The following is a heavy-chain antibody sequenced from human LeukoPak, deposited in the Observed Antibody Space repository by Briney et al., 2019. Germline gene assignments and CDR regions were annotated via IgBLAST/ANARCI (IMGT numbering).Heavy chain of an antibody. J-gene: IGHJ4*02. Sequence: GGSLRLSCAASGFTFSSYSMNWVRQAPGKGLEWVSYISSSSSTIYYADSVKGRFTISRDNAKNSLYLQMNSLRAEDTAVYYCARGPNEYCSGGSCYGSDYWGQGTLVTVSS. CDR3: ARGPNEYCSGGSCYGSDY. CDR2: ISSSSSTI. CDR1: GFTFSSYS. D-gene: IGHD2-15*01. V-gene: IGHV3-48*01.